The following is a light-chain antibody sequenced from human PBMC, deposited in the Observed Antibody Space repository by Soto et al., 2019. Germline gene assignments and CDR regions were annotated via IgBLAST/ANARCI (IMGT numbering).Light chain of an antibody. J-gene: IGKJ1*01. Sequence: DIVMTQSPDSLAVSLGERATINCKSSQSVLYSSNNKNYLTWYQQKPGQPPKLLIYWASTRESGVPDRFSGSGSGTDFTLTISSLQAEDVAVYYCMQSIQLPRTFGQGTKVDIK. CDR2: WAS. CDR3: MQSIQLPRT. CDR1: QSVLYSSNNKNY. V-gene: IGKV4-1*01.